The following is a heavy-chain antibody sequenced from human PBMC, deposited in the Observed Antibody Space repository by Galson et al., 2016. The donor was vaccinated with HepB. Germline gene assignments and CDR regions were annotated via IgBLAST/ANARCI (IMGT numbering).Heavy chain of an antibody. CDR3: ARGRRGAISDFFDS. D-gene: IGHD3-10*01. J-gene: IGHJ4*02. CDR1: GFTFGNYW. V-gene: IGHV3-74*01. CDR2: IKTDGSIT. Sequence: SLRLSCAASGFTFGNYWMYWVRQAPGKGLVWVSRIKTDGSITGYADSVKGRFTISRANGKKTMYLQMNSQRAEDTALYYCARGRRGAISDFFDSWGQGTLVTVSS.